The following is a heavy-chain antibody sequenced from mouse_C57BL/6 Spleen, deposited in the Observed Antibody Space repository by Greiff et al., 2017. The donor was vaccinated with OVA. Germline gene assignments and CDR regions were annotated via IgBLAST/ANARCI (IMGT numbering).Heavy chain of an antibody. J-gene: IGHJ3*01. D-gene: IGHD2-4*01. CDR1: GFTFSDYG. Sequence: EVQGVESGGGLVKPGGSLTLSCAASGFTFSDYGMHWVRQAPEKGLAWVAYISSGSSTIYYADTVKGRFTISRDNAKNTLFLQMTSLRSEDTAMYYCARDYVAWFAYWGQGTLVTVSA. V-gene: IGHV5-17*01. CDR2: ISSGSSTI. CDR3: ARDYVAWFAY.